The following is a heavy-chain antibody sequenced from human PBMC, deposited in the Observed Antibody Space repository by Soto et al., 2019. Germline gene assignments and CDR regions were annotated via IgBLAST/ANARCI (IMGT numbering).Heavy chain of an antibody. D-gene: IGHD3-16*01. J-gene: IGHJ5*02. CDR1: GGSISSSSYY. CDR3: ARKRGGDWFDP. CDR2: IYYSGST. V-gene: IGHV4-39*01. Sequence: SETLSLTCTVSGGSISSSSYYWGWIRQPPGKGLEWIGSIYYSGSTYYNPSLKSRVTISVDTSKNQFSLKLSSVTAADTAVYYCARKRGGDWFDPWGQGTRVTVSS.